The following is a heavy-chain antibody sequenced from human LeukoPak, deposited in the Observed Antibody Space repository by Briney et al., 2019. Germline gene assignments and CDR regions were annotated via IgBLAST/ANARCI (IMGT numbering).Heavy chain of an antibody. D-gene: IGHD6-19*01. CDR2: ISWNSGSI. CDR3: AKDRRRAVAGLFDY. J-gene: IGHJ4*02. V-gene: IGHV3-9*01. Sequence: GGSLRLSCAASGFTFDDYAMHWVRQAPGKGLEWVPGISWNSGSIGYADSVKGRFTISRDNAKNSLYLQMNSLSAEDTALYYCAKDRRRAVAGLFDYWGQGTLVTVSS. CDR1: GFTFDDYA.